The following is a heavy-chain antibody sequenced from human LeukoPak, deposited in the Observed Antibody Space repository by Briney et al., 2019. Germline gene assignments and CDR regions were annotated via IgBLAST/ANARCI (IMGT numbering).Heavy chain of an antibody. D-gene: IGHD5-12*01. J-gene: IGHJ4*02. Sequence: GASVKVSCKASGYTFTGYYMHWVRQAPGQGLEWMGWINPNSGGTNYAQKFQGRGTMTRDTSISTAYMELSRLRSDDTAVYYCARVHSGYEYYFDYWGQGTLVTVSS. CDR2: INPNSGGT. V-gene: IGHV1-2*02. CDR3: ARVHSGYEYYFDY. CDR1: GYTFTGYY.